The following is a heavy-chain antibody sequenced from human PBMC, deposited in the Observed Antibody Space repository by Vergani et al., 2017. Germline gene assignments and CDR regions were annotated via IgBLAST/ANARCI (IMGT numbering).Heavy chain of an antibody. D-gene: IGHD3-3*01. CDR3: ASGSLYYDFWSGQI. Sequence: QGQLVESGGGIVQPGRSLTLSCVASRSTFKTYGMHWVRQAPGKGLEWVGLIYYDGSNAYYADSVKGRFTISRDNSKNTLYLQMSSLRAEDTAVYYCASGSLYYDFWSGQIWGQGTMVTVSS. J-gene: IGHJ3*02. CDR2: IYYDGSNA. CDR1: RSTFKTYG. V-gene: IGHV3-33*01.